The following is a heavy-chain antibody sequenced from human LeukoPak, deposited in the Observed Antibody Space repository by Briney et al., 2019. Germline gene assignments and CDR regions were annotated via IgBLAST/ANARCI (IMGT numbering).Heavy chain of an antibody. V-gene: IGHV6-1*01. CDR2: TYYGSKWYN. CDR1: GDSVSSNSAA. D-gene: IGHD3-22*01. Sequence: SQTLSLTCAISGDSVSSNSAAWNWIRQSPSRGLEWLGRTYYGSKWYNDYAVSVKSRITINPDTSKNQFSLQLNSVTPEDTAVYYCAREPMDYYDSSGYYYFDYWGQGTLVTVSS. J-gene: IGHJ4*02. CDR3: AREPMDYYDSSGYYYFDY.